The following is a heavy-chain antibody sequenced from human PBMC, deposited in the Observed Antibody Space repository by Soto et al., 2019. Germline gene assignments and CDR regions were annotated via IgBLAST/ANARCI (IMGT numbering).Heavy chain of an antibody. D-gene: IGHD6-6*01. CDR1: GGSISSYY. CDR2: IYTSGST. V-gene: IGHV4-4*07. CDR3: ARSSIHSSSSASLYCYYGMHX. Sequence: SETLSLTCTVSGGSISSYYWSWIRQPAGKGLEWILRIYTSGSTNYNPSLKSLVTMSVETSKNQFSLKLSSVTAADTAVYYCARSSIHSSSSASLYCYYGMHXWGQGTTFTVS. J-gene: IGHJ6*02.